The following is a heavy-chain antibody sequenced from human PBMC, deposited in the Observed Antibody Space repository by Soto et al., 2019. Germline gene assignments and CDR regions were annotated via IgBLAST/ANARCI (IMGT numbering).Heavy chain of an antibody. Sequence: QVQLVESGGGVVQPGGSLRLSCATSGFSLSSYAMLWVHQAPGKGLEWVALMSYDETKKYYADSVKGRFTISRDTSKNTLFLQMNNLRVEDTAVYYCAKDRRDGDFMHILVVDFWGQGALVTVSS. CDR3: AKDRRDGDFMHILVVDF. V-gene: IGHV3-30*18. D-gene: IGHD2-15*01. J-gene: IGHJ4*02. CDR2: MSYDETKK. CDR1: GFSLSSYA.